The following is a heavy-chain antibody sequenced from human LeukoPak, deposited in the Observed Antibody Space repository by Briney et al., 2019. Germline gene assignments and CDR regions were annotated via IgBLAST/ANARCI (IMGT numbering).Heavy chain of an antibody. D-gene: IGHD6-19*01. J-gene: IGHJ4*02. V-gene: IGHV1-2*02. CDR1: GYTFATYG. CDR3: ARDAHRIAVAGTCDY. Sequence: ASVKVSCKASGYTFATYGISWVRQAPGQGLEWMGWINPNSGGTNYAQKFQGRVTMTRDTSISTAYMELSRLRSDDTAVYYCARDAHRIAVAGTCDYWGQGTLVTVSS. CDR2: INPNSGGT.